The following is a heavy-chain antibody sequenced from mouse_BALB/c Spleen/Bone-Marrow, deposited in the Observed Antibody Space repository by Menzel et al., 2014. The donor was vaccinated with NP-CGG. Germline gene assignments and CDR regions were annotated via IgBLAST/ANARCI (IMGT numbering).Heavy chain of an antibody. Sequence: VQLQQSGAELVKPGASVKLSCTASGFNTKDTYMHWVKQRPEQGLEWIGRTDPANGNTKYDPKFQGKATITADTSSNTAYLQLSSLTSEDTAVYYCASYYYGSSSFAYWGQGTMVTVSA. J-gene: IGHJ3*01. D-gene: IGHD1-1*01. V-gene: IGHV14-3*02. CDR2: TDPANGNT. CDR3: ASYYYGSSSFAY. CDR1: GFNTKDTY.